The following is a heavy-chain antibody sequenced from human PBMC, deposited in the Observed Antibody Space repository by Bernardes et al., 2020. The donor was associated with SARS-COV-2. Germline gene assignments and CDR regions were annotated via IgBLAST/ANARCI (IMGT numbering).Heavy chain of an antibody. CDR1: GFTFSSDW. D-gene: IGHD3-9*01. CDR2: INSDGSNT. CDR3: ARPTTLQVAPNVLQYFDGPYDY. Sequence: GGSLRLSCAASGFTFSSDWMHWVRQAPGKGLVWVSRINSDGSNTNYADSVKGRFTVSRDNAKNTLYLQMNSLRAEDTAVYYCARPTTLQVAPNVLQYFDGPYDYWGQGTLVTVSS. J-gene: IGHJ4*02. V-gene: IGHV3-74*01.